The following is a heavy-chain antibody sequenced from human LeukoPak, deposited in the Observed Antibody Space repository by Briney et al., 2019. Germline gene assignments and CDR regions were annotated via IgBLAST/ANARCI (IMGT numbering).Heavy chain of an antibody. J-gene: IGHJ5*02. CDR2: INPNSGGT. Sequence: ASVKVSCKASGYTFTGYYMHWVRQAPGQGLEWMGWINPNSGGTNYAQKFQGRVTMTRDTSISTAYMELSRLRSDDTAVYYCARDRVVVTAIRFYWFDPWAQGTLVTVSS. D-gene: IGHD2-21*02. CDR1: GYTFTGYY. V-gene: IGHV1-2*02. CDR3: ARDRVVVTAIRFYWFDP.